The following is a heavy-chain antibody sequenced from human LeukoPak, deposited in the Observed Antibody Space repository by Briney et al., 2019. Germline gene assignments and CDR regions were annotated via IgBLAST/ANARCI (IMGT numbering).Heavy chain of an antibody. CDR3: ARGGVDYYGSGTYYLMYYFDY. CDR1: KFTFRSYW. V-gene: IGHV3-7*03. J-gene: IGHJ4*02. D-gene: IGHD3-10*01. Sequence: LPGGSLRLSCAASKFTFRSYWMSWVRQAPGKGLEWVANIRHDGSDKYYVKSVRGRFTISRDNAKNSLYLQMNSLRAEDTAVYFCARGGVDYYGSGTYYLMYYFDYWGQGALVTVSS. CDR2: IRHDGSDK.